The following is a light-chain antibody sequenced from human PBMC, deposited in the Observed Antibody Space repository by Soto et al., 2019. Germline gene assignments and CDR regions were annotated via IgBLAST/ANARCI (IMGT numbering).Light chain of an antibody. V-gene: IGLV2-14*01. Sequence: QSALTQPASVSGSPGQWITISCTGTSSDVGDYNYVSWYQPHPGKPPKLMIYEVSNRPSGVSNRFSGSKSGNTASLTIAGLQAEDEADYYCSSYTSSSTPVVFGGGTKLTVL. CDR2: EVS. J-gene: IGLJ2*01. CDR1: SSDVGDYNY. CDR3: SSYTSSSTPVV.